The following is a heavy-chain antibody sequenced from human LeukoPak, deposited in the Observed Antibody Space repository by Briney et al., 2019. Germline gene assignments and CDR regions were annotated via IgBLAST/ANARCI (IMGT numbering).Heavy chain of an antibody. CDR3: ARDLQGEDYYYGMDV. CDR1: GGSISSSNW. CDR2: IYHSGST. Sequence: SGTLSLTCAVSGGSISSSNWWSWVRPPPGKGLEWIGEIYHSGSTNYNPSLKSRVTISVDKSKNQFSLKLSSVTAADTAVYYCARDLQGEDYYYGMDVWGQGTTVTVSS. J-gene: IGHJ6*02. D-gene: IGHD5-24*01. V-gene: IGHV4-4*02.